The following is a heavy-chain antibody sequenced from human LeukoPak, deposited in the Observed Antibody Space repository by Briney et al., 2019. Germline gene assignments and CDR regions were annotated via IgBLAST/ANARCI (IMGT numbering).Heavy chain of an antibody. D-gene: IGHD6-6*01. Sequence: PGGSLRLSCAASGFTFSSYSMNWVRQAPGKGLEWVSSISSSSYIYYADSVKGRFTISRDNAKNSLYLQMNSLRAEDTAVYYCARDRQQLVPTTYYFVYWGQGTLVTVSS. CDR3: ARDRQQLVPTTYYFVY. V-gene: IGHV3-21*01. J-gene: IGHJ4*02. CDR2: ISSSSYI. CDR1: GFTFSSYS.